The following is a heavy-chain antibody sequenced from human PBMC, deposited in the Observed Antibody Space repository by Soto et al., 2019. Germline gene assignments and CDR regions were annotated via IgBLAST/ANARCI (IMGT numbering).Heavy chain of an antibody. CDR3: ARAYVWGSYRYLDY. CDR1: GDAISNYS. D-gene: IGHD3-16*02. V-gene: IGHV4-59*01. CDR2: IYYSGST. Sequence: SEALCGTCNGSGDAISNYSWSRIRQPAGKGLEWIGYIYYSGSTNYNPSLKSRVTISVDTSKNQFSLKLSSVTAADTAVYYCARAYVWGSYRYLDYWGQGTLVTVS. J-gene: IGHJ4*02.